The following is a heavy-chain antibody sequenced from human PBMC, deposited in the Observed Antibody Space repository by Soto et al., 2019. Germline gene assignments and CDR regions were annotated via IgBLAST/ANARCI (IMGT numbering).Heavy chain of an antibody. J-gene: IGHJ4*02. CDR2: IWNDGSNK. CDR3: ASRSPASDY. CDR1: GFSFSSYG. V-gene: IGHV3-33*03. Sequence: QVQLVESGGGVVQPGRSLRLSCAASGFSFSSYGMHWVRQAPGKGLEWVAVIWNDGSNKYYADPVKGRFTISRDNSKNTLYLQMNSLRAEDTAVYYCASRSPASDYWGQGTLVTVSS.